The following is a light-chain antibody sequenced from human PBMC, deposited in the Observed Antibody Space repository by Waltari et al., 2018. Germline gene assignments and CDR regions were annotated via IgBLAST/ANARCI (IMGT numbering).Light chain of an antibody. J-gene: IGLJ1*01. CDR1: SSNIGTNY. Sequence: QSELTQPPSASGTPGQRVTISCSGSSSNIGTNYIYWYQQLPGTAPKLLSYRNNQRPSGVPDRFSGSKSGTSASLAISGLRSEDEADYYCAAWDDTLSGYYVFGTGTKVTVL. V-gene: IGLV1-47*01. CDR3: AAWDDTLSGYYV. CDR2: RNN.